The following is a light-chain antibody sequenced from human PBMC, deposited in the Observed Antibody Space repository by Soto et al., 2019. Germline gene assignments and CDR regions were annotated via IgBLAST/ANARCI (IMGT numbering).Light chain of an antibody. V-gene: IGLV2-14*01. CDR2: DVS. J-gene: IGLJ1*01. CDR3: SSYTSSSTLDV. Sequence: QSVLTQPASVSVSPGQSITISCTGTSSDVGGYSYVSWYQQHPGKAPKLMIYDVSNRPSGVSNRFSGSKSGNTASLTISGLQAEDEADYYCSSYTSSSTLDVFGTGTKVTVL. CDR1: SSDVGGYSY.